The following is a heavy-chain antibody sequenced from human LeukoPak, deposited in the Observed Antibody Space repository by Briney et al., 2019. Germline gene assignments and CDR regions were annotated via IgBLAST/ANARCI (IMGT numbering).Heavy chain of an antibody. CDR1: GGSFSGYY. CDR2: ISSSGSTI. V-gene: IGHV3-11*04. CDR3: ASRNTMPSGGG. J-gene: IGHJ4*02. Sequence: LSLTCAVYGGSFSGYYMSWIRQAPGKGLEWVSYISSSGSTIYYADSVKGRFTISRDNAKNSLYLQMNSLRAEDTAVYYCASRNTMPSGGGWGQGTLVTVSS. D-gene: IGHD3-10*01.